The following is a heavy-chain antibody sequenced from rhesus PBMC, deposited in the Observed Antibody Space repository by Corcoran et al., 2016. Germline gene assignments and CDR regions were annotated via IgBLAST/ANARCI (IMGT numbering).Heavy chain of an antibody. V-gene: IGHV4-93*01. CDR3: ARRGSSGWLSYFDY. Sequence: QVPLQESGPAVVKPSETLSLTCAVSGGSISSSNWLSWIRRSPVKGVEWIGGIYGSGGSTEYNPSLKSRVTISKDTSKNQFSLKLSSVTAADTAVYYCARRGSSGWLSYFDYWGQGVLVTVSS. J-gene: IGHJ4*01. D-gene: IGHD6-31*01. CDR1: GGSISSSNW. CDR2: IYGSGGST.